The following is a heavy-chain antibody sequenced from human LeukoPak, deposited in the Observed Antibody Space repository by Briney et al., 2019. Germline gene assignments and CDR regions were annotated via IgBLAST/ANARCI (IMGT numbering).Heavy chain of an antibody. V-gene: IGHV1-3*01. Sequence: ASVKVSCKASGYTFTSYAMHWVRQAPGQRLEWMGWINAGNGNTKYSKKFQGRVTITRDTSASTAYMELSSLRSEDTAVYYCARASRIAWSNWFDPWGQGTLVTVSS. CDR2: INAGNGNT. CDR3: ARASRIAWSNWFDP. J-gene: IGHJ5*02. D-gene: IGHD6-6*01. CDR1: GYTFTSYA.